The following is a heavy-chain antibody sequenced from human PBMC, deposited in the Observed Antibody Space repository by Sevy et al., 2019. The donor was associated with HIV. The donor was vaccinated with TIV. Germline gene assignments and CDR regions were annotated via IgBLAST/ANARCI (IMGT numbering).Heavy chain of an antibody. CDR2: FYYSGST. V-gene: IGHV4-59*01. CDR1: GGSISDYY. J-gene: IGHJ4*02. CDR3: AREVVAASYYFEY. Sequence: SETLSLTCTVSGGSISDYYWSWIRQPPGKGLEWIGYFYYSGSTNYNPSLKSRVTISVDTSKNQFSLKLSSVTAADTAVYYCAREVVAASYYFEYWGQGTLVTVSS. D-gene: IGHD2-15*01.